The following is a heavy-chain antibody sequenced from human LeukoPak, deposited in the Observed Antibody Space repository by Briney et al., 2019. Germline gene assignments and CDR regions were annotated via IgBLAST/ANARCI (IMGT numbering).Heavy chain of an antibody. D-gene: IGHD6-19*01. CDR2: SNAGNGNT. CDR3: AVDCIAVGDNWFDP. Sequence: ASVKVSCKASGYTFTSYAMHWVRQAPGQRLEWMGWSNAGNGNTKYSQKFQGRVTMTRDTSISTAYMELSRLRSDDTAVYYCAVDCIAVGDNWFDPWGQGTLVTVSS. J-gene: IGHJ5*02. CDR1: GYTFTSYA. V-gene: IGHV1-3*01.